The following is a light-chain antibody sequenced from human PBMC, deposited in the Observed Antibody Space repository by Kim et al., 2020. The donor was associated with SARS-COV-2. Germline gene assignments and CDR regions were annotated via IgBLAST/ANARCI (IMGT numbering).Light chain of an antibody. CDR3: SSYTSSDVV. Sequence: PGQSITISCTGTSSDVGGYNYVSWYQQHPGKAPKLMIYDVSNRPSGVSNRFSGSKSGNTASLTISGLQAEDEADYYCSSYTSSDVVFGGRTQLTVL. CDR1: SSDVGGYNY. CDR2: DVS. J-gene: IGLJ2*01. V-gene: IGLV2-14*03.